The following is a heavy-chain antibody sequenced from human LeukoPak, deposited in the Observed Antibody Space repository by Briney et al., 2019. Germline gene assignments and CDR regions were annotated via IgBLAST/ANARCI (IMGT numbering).Heavy chain of an antibody. J-gene: IGHJ5*02. V-gene: IGHV1-2*02. CDR3: ARDRNTIFGVVMHKISNWFDP. CDR2: INPNSGGT. D-gene: IGHD3-3*01. CDR1: GYTFTGYY. Sequence: ASVKVSCKASGYTFTGYYMHWVRQAPGQGLEWMGWINPNSGGTNYAQKFQGRVTMTRDTSISTAYMELSRLRSDDTAVYYCARDRNTIFGVVMHKISNWFDPWGQGTLVTVSS.